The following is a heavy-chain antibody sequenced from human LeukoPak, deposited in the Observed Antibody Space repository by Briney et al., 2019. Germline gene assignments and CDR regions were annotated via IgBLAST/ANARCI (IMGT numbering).Heavy chain of an antibody. Sequence: PSETLSLTCTVSGGSISSGGYYWSWICQHPGKGLEWIGYIYYSGSTYYNPSLKSRVTISVDTSKNQFSLKLSSVTAADTAVYYCARDHEYCSGGSCYPHYYYGMDVWGQGTTVTVSS. CDR2: IYYSGST. CDR3: ARDHEYCSGGSCYPHYYYGMDV. CDR1: GGSISSGGYY. V-gene: IGHV4-31*03. D-gene: IGHD2-15*01. J-gene: IGHJ6*02.